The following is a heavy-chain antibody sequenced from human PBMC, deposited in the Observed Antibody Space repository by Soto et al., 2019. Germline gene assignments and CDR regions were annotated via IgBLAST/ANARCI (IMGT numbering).Heavy chain of an antibody. Sequence: QVQLVQSGAEVKKPGSSVKVSCKDSGGTFSTYSMLWVRQAPGQGLEWMGRIIPMLGIANHAQRFQDRVTINADKSTASAHRELSSLRSGDTALYYCTIGSWSGEVFDIWGQGTMVTVSS. D-gene: IGHD2-21*01. V-gene: IGHV1-69*02. CDR1: GGTFSTYS. CDR3: TIGSWSGEVFDI. CDR2: IIPMLGIA. J-gene: IGHJ3*02.